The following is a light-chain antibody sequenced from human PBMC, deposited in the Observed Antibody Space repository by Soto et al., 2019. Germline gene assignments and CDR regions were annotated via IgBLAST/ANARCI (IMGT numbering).Light chain of an antibody. Sequence: EIVLTQSPGTLSLSPGERVNLSCRASQSVSSRYVAWYQQKAGQAPRLLISGASSRATGIPDRFSGSGSGADFTLTISRLEPEDFAVYYCQQYGSPPPTFGGGTKVEIK. CDR1: QSVSSRY. J-gene: IGKJ4*01. CDR3: QQYGSPPPT. V-gene: IGKV3-20*01. CDR2: GAS.